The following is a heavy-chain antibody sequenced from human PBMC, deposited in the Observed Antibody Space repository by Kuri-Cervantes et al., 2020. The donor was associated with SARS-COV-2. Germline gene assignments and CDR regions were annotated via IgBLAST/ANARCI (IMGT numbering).Heavy chain of an antibody. CDR3: ARARIVGANVDAFDI. V-gene: IGHV4-39*07. J-gene: IGHJ3*02. D-gene: IGHD1-26*01. CDR1: GGSISSSSYY. CDR2: IYYSGST. Sequence: GSLRLSCTVSGGSISSSSYYWGWIRQPPGKGLEWIGSIYYSGSTYYNPSLKSRVTISVDTSKNQFSLKLSSVTAADPAVYYCARARIVGANVDAFDIWGQGTMVTVSS.